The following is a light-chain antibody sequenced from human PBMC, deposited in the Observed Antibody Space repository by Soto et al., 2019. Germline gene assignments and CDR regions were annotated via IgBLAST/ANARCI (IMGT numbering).Light chain of an antibody. V-gene: IGLV2-11*01. CDR1: SSDVGGYNY. J-gene: IGLJ3*02. CDR3: CSYAGSYTWV. Sequence: QSALTQPRSVSGSPGQSVTISCTGTSSDVGGYNYVSWYQQYPGKAPKLMTYDVSKRPSGIPDRFSGSKSGNTASLTISGLQAEDEADYYCCSYAGSYTWVFGGGTKLPVL. CDR2: DVS.